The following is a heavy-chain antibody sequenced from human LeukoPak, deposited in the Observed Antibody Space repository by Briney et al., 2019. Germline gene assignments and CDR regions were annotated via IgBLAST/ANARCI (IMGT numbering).Heavy chain of an antibody. J-gene: IGHJ4*02. D-gene: IGHD3-10*01. Sequence: GSLRLSCAGSGFIFNNYAMSWVRQAPGKGLEWVSSISGTGVTAYYADSVKGRFAISRDNSKNTLYLQMSSLRAEDTALYYCAKDQRFGDLDDYRGQGTLVTVSS. CDR3: AKDQRFGDLDDY. CDR2: ISGTGVTA. CDR1: GFIFNNYA. V-gene: IGHV3-23*01.